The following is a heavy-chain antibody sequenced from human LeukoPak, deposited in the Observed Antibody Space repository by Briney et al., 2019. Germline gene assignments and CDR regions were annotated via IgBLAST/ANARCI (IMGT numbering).Heavy chain of an antibody. CDR1: GLTFSSYS. V-gene: IGHV3-74*01. CDR3: ARGYSYAFDY. CDR2: INNDGSST. J-gene: IGHJ4*02. D-gene: IGHD5-18*01. Sequence: PGGSPRLSCSASGLTFSSYSVHWVRQAPGKGLVCVSRINNDGSSTNYADSVKGRFTISRDNAKNTLYLQMNSVRAEDTAVYYCARGYSYAFDYWGQGTLVTVSS.